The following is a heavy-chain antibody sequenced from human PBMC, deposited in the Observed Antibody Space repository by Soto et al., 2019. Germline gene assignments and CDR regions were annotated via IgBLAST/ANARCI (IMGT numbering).Heavy chain of an antibody. D-gene: IGHD3-22*01. CDR3: ARDLPGYYDSSGYSSRFDP. V-gene: IGHV4-59*01. Sequence: PSETLSLTFTVSGGSISSYYWSWIRQPPGKGLEWIGYIYYSGSTNYNPSLKSRVAISVDTSKNQFSLKLSSVTAADTAVYYCARDLPGYYDSSGYSSRFDPWRQGTLVTVSS. J-gene: IGHJ5*02. CDR1: GGSISSYY. CDR2: IYYSGST.